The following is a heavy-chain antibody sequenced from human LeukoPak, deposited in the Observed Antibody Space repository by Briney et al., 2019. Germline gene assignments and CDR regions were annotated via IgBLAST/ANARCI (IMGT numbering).Heavy chain of an antibody. CDR1: GFTSSSYE. J-gene: IGHJ6*04. CDR3: AELGITMIGGV. CDR2: ISSSGSTI. Sequence: GGSLRLSCAASGFTSSSYEMNWVRQAPGKGLEWVSYISSSGSTIYYADSVKGRLTISRDNAKNSLYLQMNSLRAEDTAVYYCAELGITMIGGVWGKGTTVTISS. D-gene: IGHD3-10*02. V-gene: IGHV3-48*03.